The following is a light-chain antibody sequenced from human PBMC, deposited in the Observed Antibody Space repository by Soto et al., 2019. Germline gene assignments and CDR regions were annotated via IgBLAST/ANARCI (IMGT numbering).Light chain of an antibody. CDR2: AAS. V-gene: IGKV1-39*01. J-gene: IGKJ4*01. CDR3: QQSYSTPPT. Sequence: DIQMTQSHSTLSASVGDSVTITCRASQTIFNKLGWYQQQPGKAPNLLIFAASSLNSGVPSRFSGSGSGTDFTLTISSLQPEDFATYYCQQSYSTPPTFGGGTKVDIK. CDR1: QTIFNK.